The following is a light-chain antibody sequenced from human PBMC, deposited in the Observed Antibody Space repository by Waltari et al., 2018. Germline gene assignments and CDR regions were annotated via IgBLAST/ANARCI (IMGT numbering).Light chain of an antibody. Sequence: DIQMTQSPPSLSASAGDRVTFTCRASRDIRSYLAWYQQKSGKAPKLLIFAASTLQSGVPSRFSGSGSGTEFTLTISNLQPEDVATYYCQQPPGTFGGGTKVEIK. CDR1: RDIRSY. J-gene: IGKJ4*01. CDR3: QQPPGT. V-gene: IGKV1-9*01. CDR2: AAS.